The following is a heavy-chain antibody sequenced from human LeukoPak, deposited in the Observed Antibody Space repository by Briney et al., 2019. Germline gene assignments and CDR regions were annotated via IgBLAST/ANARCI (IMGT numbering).Heavy chain of an antibody. CDR3: ARGSWELLYDY. V-gene: IGHV1-2*02. D-gene: IGHD1-26*01. CDR1: GYTFSGYY. Sequence: ASVKVSCKASGYTFSGYYMHWVRQAPGQGLEWMGWINPKSGGTNEAQKFHDRVTMTRDTSIRTAYMEVSRLRSDDTAVYYCARGSWELLYDYWGQGTLVTVSS. J-gene: IGHJ4*02. CDR2: INPKSGGT.